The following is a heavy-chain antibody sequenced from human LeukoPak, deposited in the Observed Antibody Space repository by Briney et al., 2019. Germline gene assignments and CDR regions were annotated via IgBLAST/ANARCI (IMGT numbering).Heavy chain of an antibody. CDR2: IYYSGNT. D-gene: IGHD1-26*01. J-gene: IGHJ4*02. CDR1: GVSISSYY. CDR3: ARVGSGNFDY. Sequence: SETLSLTCTVSGVSISSYYWSWIRQPPGKGLEWIGYIYYSGNTNYNPSLKSRVTISIDTSKNQFSLKLNSVTAADTAVYYCARVGSGNFDYWGQGTRVTVSS. V-gene: IGHV4-59*08.